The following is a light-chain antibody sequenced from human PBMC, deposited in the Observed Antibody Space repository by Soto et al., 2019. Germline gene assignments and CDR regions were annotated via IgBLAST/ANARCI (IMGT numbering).Light chain of an antibody. J-gene: IGKJ1*01. CDR3: QQYSSYST. CDR1: QSISSW. CDR2: NAS. Sequence: DIQMTQSPSTLSASVGDRVTITCRASQSISSWLAWYQQKPGKAPKLLIYNASSLESGGPSWCGGSRSGNLFTITISRLQPDDFASYYCQQYSSYSTFGQGTKVEIK. V-gene: IGKV1-5*03.